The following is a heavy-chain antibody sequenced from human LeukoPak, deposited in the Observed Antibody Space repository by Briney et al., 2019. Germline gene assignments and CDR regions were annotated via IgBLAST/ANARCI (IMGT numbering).Heavy chain of an antibody. J-gene: IGHJ6*04. CDR3: ARDRVVPAAMTYYYYGMDV. Sequence: SETLSLTCTVSGGSISSYYWSWIRQPPGKGPEWIGYIYYSGSTNYNPSLKSRVTISVDTSKNQFSLKLSSVTAADTAVYYCARDRVVPAAMTYYYYGMDVWGKGTTVTVSS. CDR2: IYYSGST. CDR1: GGSISSYY. V-gene: IGHV4-59*01. D-gene: IGHD2-2*01.